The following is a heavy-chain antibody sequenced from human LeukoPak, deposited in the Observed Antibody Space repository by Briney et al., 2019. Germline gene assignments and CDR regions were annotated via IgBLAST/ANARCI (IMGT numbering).Heavy chain of an antibody. CDR1: GFTFSSYG. Sequence: GGSLRLSCAAFGFTFSSYGMHWVRQAPGKGLEWVAVISYDGSNKYYTDSVNARFTISRDNSKSALFLQMNSLRAEDTAVYYCAKEGYYGSGSFPDYWGQGTLVTVSS. D-gene: IGHD3-10*01. J-gene: IGHJ4*02. V-gene: IGHV3-30*18. CDR3: AKEGYYGSGSFPDY. CDR2: ISYDGSNK.